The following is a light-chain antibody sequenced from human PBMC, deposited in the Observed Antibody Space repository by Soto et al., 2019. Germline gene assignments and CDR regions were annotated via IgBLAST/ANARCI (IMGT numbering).Light chain of an antibody. CDR3: SSYTSSSTLV. CDR2: EVS. V-gene: IGLV2-14*01. Sequence: QSALAQPASVSGSPGQSITISCTGTSSDVGGYSYVSWYQQHPGKAPKLMIYEVSNRPSGVSNRFSGSKSGNTASLTISGPQAEDEADYYCSSYTSSSTLVFGTGTKVTVL. J-gene: IGLJ1*01. CDR1: SSDVGGYSY.